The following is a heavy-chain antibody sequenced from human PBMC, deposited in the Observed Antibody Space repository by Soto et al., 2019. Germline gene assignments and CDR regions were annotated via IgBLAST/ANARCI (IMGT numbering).Heavy chain of an antibody. CDR2: INPSGGST. J-gene: IGHJ5*02. V-gene: IGHV1-46*01. CDR1: GYTFTSYY. D-gene: IGHD2-21*02. CDR3: VRAAVVVTATNWFDP. Sequence: QVQLVQSGAEVKKPGASVKVSCKASGYTFTSYYMHWVRQAPGQGLEWMGIINPSGGSTSYAQKFQGRVTMTRDTSTSTVYMELSSLRSEDTAVYYCVRAAVVVTATNWFDPWGQGTLVTVSS.